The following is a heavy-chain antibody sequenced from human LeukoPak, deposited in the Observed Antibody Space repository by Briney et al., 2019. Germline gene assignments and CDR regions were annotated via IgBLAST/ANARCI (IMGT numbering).Heavy chain of an antibody. CDR3: ARDGAEGDNSAFDM. CDR1: GVTLSDHH. CDR2: TRDKARGYTT. V-gene: IGHV3-72*01. J-gene: IGHJ3*02. D-gene: IGHD3-22*01. Sequence: GGSLRLSCAAFGVTLSDHHMDWVRQAPGKGLEWVGRTRDKARGYTTEYAASVKGRFTISRDDSKTLVYLQMNSLRTEDTAVYFCARDGAEGDNSAFDMWGQGTVVTVSS.